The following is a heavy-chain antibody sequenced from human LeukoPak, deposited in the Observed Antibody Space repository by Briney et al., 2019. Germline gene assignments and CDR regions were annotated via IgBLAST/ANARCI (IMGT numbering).Heavy chain of an antibody. CDR1: GYTFTSYG. D-gene: IGHD5-24*01. Sequence: GASVKVSCKASGYTFTSYGISWVRQAPGQGLEWMGWISAYNGNTNYAQKLQGRVTMTTDTSTSTAYMELRSLRPDDTAVYYCARTVEMATVYNWFDPRGQGTLVTVSS. CDR2: ISAYNGNT. CDR3: ARTVEMATVYNWFDP. V-gene: IGHV1-18*01. J-gene: IGHJ5*02.